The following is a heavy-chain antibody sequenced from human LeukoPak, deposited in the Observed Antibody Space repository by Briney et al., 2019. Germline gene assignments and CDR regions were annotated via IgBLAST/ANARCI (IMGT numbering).Heavy chain of an antibody. V-gene: IGHV1-8*01. CDR1: GYTFTSYD. D-gene: IGHD3-3*01. CDR3: ARGDYSRYYDFWSGLNWFDP. Sequence: GASVKVSCKASGYTFTSYDINWVRQATGQGLEWMGWMNPNSGNTGYAQKFQGRVTMTRNTSTSTAYMELSSLRSEDTAVYYCARGDYSRYYDFWSGLNWFDPWGQGTLVTVSS. J-gene: IGHJ5*02. CDR2: MNPNSGNT.